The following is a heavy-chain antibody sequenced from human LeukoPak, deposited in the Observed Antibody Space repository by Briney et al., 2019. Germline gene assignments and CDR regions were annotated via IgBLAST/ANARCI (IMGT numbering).Heavy chain of an antibody. V-gene: IGHV3-30*04. CDR3: ATEQWLDGNAFDI. D-gene: IGHD6-19*01. CDR1: GFTFSSYA. Sequence: GRSLRLSCAASGFTFSSYAMHWVRQAPGKGLEWVAVISYDGSQKYHADSVKGRFTISRDNSKNTLFLQMNSLRPEDTAVYYCATEQWLDGNAFDIWGQGTMVTVSS. J-gene: IGHJ3*02. CDR2: ISYDGSQK.